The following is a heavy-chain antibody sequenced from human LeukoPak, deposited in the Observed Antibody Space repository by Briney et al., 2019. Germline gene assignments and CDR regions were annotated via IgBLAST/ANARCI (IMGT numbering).Heavy chain of an antibody. Sequence: ASVKVSCKASGGTFSSYAISWVRQAPGQGLEWMGWINPNSGGTNYAQKFQGWVTMTRDTSISTAYMELSRLRSDDTAVYYCARDMEGGSPAWDYWGQGTLVTVSS. CDR2: INPNSGGT. J-gene: IGHJ4*02. CDR1: GGTFSSYA. D-gene: IGHD2-15*01. V-gene: IGHV1-2*04. CDR3: ARDMEGGSPAWDY.